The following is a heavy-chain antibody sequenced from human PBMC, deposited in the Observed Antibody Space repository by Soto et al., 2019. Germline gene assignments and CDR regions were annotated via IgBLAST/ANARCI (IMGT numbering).Heavy chain of an antibody. CDR1: GGSISSGGYY. V-gene: IGHV4-31*03. J-gene: IGHJ1*01. CDR2: IHHSGST. D-gene: IGHD3-10*01. Sequence: CTVSGGSISSGGYYWTLIRQHPGKGLEWIGNIHHSGSTFYNPSLKSRVSISVDTSKNQFSLKLSSVTAADTAVYFCVRGVLSWGQGTLVTVSS. CDR3: VRGVLS.